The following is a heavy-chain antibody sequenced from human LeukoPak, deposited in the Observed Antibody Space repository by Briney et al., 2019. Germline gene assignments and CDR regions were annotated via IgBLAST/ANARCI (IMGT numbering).Heavy chain of an antibody. CDR1: GLTFSTYW. Sequence: GGSLRLSCSTSGLTFSTYWMSWARQTPEKGLEWVANIKGDGSLINYADSVKGRFTISRDNAKNSLSLQMNSLTADDTGLYYCAREGLPYSRDYWGQGTLVTVSS. D-gene: IGHD4-11*01. CDR2: IKGDGSLI. V-gene: IGHV3-7*01. J-gene: IGHJ4*02. CDR3: AREGLPYSRDY.